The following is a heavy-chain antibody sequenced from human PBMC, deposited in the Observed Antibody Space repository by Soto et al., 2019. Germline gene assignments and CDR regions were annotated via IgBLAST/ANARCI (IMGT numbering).Heavy chain of an antibody. Sequence: EVQLLESGGGLVQPGGSLRLSCAASGLTFSSYGMSWVRQAPGKGLEWVSAISISGGSTYFADSVKGRFTISRDNSRNTVDLHMDSLRPEDTAIYYCVTWLSAHFDRWGQGTLVTVSS. J-gene: IGHJ4*02. V-gene: IGHV3-23*01. D-gene: IGHD6-19*01. CDR3: VTWLSAHFDR. CDR2: ISISGGST. CDR1: GLTFSSYG.